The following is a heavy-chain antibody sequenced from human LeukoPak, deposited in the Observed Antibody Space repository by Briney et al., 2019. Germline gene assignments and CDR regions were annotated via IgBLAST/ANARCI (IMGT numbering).Heavy chain of an antibody. J-gene: IGHJ1*01. CDR3: ASGYTSTWYLILAY. V-gene: IGHV4-39*07. CDR1: GDSISTSNYY. CDR2: IYYSGIT. Sequence: PSETLSLTCTVSGDSISTSNYYWAWIRQPPGKGLDWIGSIYYSGITYYNASLKSRFTTSLDTSKNQLSLKVNSVTAADTAVYYCASGYTSTWYLILAYWGQGTLVTVSS. D-gene: IGHD6-13*01.